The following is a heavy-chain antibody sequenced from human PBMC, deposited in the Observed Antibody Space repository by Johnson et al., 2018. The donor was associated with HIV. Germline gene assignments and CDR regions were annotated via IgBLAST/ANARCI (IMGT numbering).Heavy chain of an antibody. Sequence: QMQLVESGGGVVQPGRSLRLSCAASGFTFSSYAMHWVRQAPGKGLEWVAVISHDGSNKYYADSVKGRFTISRDNSKNTLYLQMNSLRAEDTAVYYCARDRPSPGWYSINDAFDIWGQWTMVTVSS. CDR3: ARDRPSPGWYSINDAFDI. V-gene: IGHV3-30-3*01. CDR2: ISHDGSNK. D-gene: IGHD6-19*01. CDR1: GFTFSSYA. J-gene: IGHJ3*02.